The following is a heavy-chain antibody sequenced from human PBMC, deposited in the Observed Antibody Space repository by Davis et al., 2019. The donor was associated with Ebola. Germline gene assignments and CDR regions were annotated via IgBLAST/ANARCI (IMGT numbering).Heavy chain of an antibody. D-gene: IGHD6-6*01. V-gene: IGHV1-69*04. CDR2: IIPILGIA. Sequence: SLKVSCKASGGTFSSYSISWVRQAPGQGFEWMGRIIPILGIANYAQKFQGRVTITADKSTSTAYMELSSLRSEDMAVYYCARDLSSSPSMDFDYWGQGTLVTVSS. CDR3: ARDLSSSPSMDFDY. J-gene: IGHJ4*02. CDR1: GGTFSSYS.